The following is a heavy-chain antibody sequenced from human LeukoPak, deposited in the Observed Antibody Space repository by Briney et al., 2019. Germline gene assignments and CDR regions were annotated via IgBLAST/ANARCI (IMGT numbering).Heavy chain of an antibody. V-gene: IGHV1-24*01. J-gene: IGHJ4*02. D-gene: IGHD1-26*01. CDR1: GYTLTELS. CDR2: FDPEDGET. Sequence: GASVKVSCKVSGYTLTELSMHWVRQAPGKGLEWMGSFDPEDGETIYAQKFQGRVTMTEDTSTDTAYMELSSLRSEDTAVYYCATSKWELHSRWFSYYFDYWGQGTLVTVSS. CDR3: ATSKWELHSRWFSYYFDY.